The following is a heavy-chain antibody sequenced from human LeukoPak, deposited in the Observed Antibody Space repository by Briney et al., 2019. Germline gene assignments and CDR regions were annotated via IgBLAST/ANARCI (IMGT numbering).Heavy chain of an antibody. D-gene: IGHD4-23*01. V-gene: IGHV4-34*01. Sequence: PSETLSLTCAVYGGSFSGYYWSWIRQPPGKGLEWIGEINHSGSTNYNPSLKSRVTISVDTSKNQFSLKLSSVTAADTAVYYCARRGYGGRPFDPWGQGTLVTVSS. CDR3: ARRGYGGRPFDP. CDR1: GGSFSGYY. J-gene: IGHJ5*02. CDR2: INHSGST.